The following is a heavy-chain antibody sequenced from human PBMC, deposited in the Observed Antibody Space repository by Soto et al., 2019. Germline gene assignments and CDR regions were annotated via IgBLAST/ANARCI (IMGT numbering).Heavy chain of an antibody. Sequence: TLSLTCTVSGGSISSGGYCWTWIRQSPGKGLEWIGYTYQSGSAYYNPSLKSRVTISVDRSKNQFSLNLTSVTAADTAVYYCERGGDLLYYYGMDVWGQGTTVTVS. J-gene: IGHJ6*02. V-gene: IGHV4-30-2*06. CDR3: ERGGDLLYYYGMDV. CDR1: GGSISSGGYC. D-gene: IGHD1-26*01. CDR2: TYQSGSA.